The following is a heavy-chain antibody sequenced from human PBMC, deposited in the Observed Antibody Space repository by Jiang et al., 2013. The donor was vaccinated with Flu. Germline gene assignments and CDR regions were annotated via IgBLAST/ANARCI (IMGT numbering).Heavy chain of an antibody. J-gene: IGHJ4*02. CDR2: IIPILGIA. D-gene: IGHD5-24*01. CDR1: GGTFSSYA. V-gene: IGHV1-69*04. Sequence: GAEVKKPGSSVKVSCKASGGTFSSYAISWVRQAPGQGLEWMGRIIPILGIANYAQKFQGRVTITADKSTSTAYMELSSLRSEDTAVYYCARGPATRDGYNVRATNFDYWGQGTLVTVSS. CDR3: ARGPATRDGYNVRATNFDY.